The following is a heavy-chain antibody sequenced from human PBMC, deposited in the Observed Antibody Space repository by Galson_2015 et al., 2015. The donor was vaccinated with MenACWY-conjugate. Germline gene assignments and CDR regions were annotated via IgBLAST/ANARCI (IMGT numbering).Heavy chain of an antibody. V-gene: IGHV3-74*01. CDR2: IKADGSFS. J-gene: IGHJ4*02. CDR3: ARDNNWSFDS. D-gene: IGHD1-1*01. CDR1: GFTFNQYW. Sequence: SLRLSCAASGFTFNQYWMHWVRQPPGKGLEWISYIKADGSFSNYADSVKGRFTISTDNAKNMVYLQMDGLGDEDTAVYFCARDNNWSFDSWGQGTLVTVSS.